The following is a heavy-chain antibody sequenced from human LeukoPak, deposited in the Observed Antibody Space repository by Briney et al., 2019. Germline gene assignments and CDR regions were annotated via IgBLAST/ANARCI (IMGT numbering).Heavy chain of an antibody. Sequence: GGSLRLSCAASGFTFSSYAMHWVRQAPGKGLEWVAVISYDGSNKYYADSVKGRFTISRDNSKNTLYLQMNSLRAEDTAVYYCAKGFVDYFDYWGQGTLVTVSS. CDR3: AKGFVDYFDY. CDR1: GFTFSSYA. J-gene: IGHJ4*02. CDR2: ISYDGSNK. D-gene: IGHD3-3*01. V-gene: IGHV3-30-3*01.